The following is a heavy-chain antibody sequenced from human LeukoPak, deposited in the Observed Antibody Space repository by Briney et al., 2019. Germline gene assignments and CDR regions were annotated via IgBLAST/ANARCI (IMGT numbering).Heavy chain of an antibody. J-gene: IGHJ4*02. Sequence: GGSLRLSCAASRFTFSGYSMNWARHAPGKGREWGSYISSSSSTIYYADSVKGRFTISRDNAKNSLYLQMNSLRAEDMSVFYCARFGPTGTTWSFDYWGQGTLVTVSS. CDR1: RFTFSGYS. V-gene: IGHV3-48*01. CDR2: ISSSSSTI. CDR3: ARFGPTGTTWSFDY. D-gene: IGHD1-1*01.